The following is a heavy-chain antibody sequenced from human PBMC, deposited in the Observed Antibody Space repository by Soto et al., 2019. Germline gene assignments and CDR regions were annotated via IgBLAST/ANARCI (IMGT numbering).Heavy chain of an antibody. J-gene: IGHJ5*02. CDR1: GYTFTGDY. D-gene: IGHD2-21*02. V-gene: IGHV1-2*02. CDR3: ARDLHCGGDCYSSQS. Sequence: GASVKVSCKASGYTFTGDYMHWVRQAPGQGLEWMGWINPNSGGTNYAQKFQGRVTMTRDTSISTAYMELSRLRSDDTAVYYCARDLHCGGDCYSSQSWGQGTLVTVSS. CDR2: INPNSGGT.